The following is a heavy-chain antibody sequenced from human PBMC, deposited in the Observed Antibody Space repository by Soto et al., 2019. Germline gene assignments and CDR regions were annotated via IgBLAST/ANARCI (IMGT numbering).Heavy chain of an antibody. CDR2: MNPNSGNT. Sequence: ASVKVFCKASGYTFTSYDINWVRQATGQGLEWMGWMNPNSGNTGYAQKFQGRVTMTRDTSISTAYMELSSLRSEDTAVYYCARARMVYATNWFDPWGQGTLVTVSS. CDR3: ARARMVYATNWFDP. J-gene: IGHJ5*02. D-gene: IGHD2-8*01. CDR1: GYTFTSYD. V-gene: IGHV1-8*01.